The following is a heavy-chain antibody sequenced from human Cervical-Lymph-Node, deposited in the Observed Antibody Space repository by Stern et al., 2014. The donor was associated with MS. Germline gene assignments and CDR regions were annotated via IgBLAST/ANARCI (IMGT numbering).Heavy chain of an antibody. J-gene: IGHJ4*02. CDR1: GYIFTDYY. D-gene: IGHD6-19*01. CDR3: RVAVTDDFDY. CDR2: INPNSGDT. Sequence: QLVQSGTEVKKPGASVKVSCKDSGYIFTDYYLHWVRQAPGQGLEWMGRINPNSGDTNYAQKFQGWVTMTRDTSISIAYMELSRLKSDDTAVYYCRVAVTDDFDYWGQGTLVTVSS. V-gene: IGHV1-2*04.